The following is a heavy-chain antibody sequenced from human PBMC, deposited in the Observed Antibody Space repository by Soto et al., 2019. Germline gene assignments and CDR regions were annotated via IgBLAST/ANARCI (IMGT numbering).Heavy chain of an antibody. D-gene: IGHD3-22*01. J-gene: IGHJ4*02. CDR1: GGTFSSYA. CDR3: ARDLNYYDSSGYYPFDY. Sequence: QVQLVQSGAEVKKPGSSVKVSCKASGGTFSSYAISWVRQAPGQGLEWMGGIIPIFGTANYAQKFQGRVTITADESTSTVYMELSSMSSEDTAVYYCARDLNYYDSSGYYPFDYWGQGTLVTVSS. V-gene: IGHV1-69*01. CDR2: IIPIFGTA.